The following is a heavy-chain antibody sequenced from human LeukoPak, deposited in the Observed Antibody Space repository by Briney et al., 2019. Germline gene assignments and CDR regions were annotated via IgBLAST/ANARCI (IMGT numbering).Heavy chain of an antibody. CDR1: GFTFDDYA. V-gene: IGHV3-43*02. CDR3: AMNYYYDSSGYYSGAFDI. Sequence: GGSLRLSCAASGFTFDDYAMYWVRQAPGKGLEWVSLISGDGGSTYYADSVKGRFTISRDNSKNSLYLQMNSLRTEDTALYYCAMNYYYDSSGYYSGAFDIWGQGTMVTVSS. D-gene: IGHD3-22*01. CDR2: ISGDGGST. J-gene: IGHJ3*02.